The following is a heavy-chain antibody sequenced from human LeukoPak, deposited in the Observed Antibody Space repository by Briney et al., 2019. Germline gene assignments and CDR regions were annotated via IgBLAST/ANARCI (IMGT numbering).Heavy chain of an antibody. V-gene: IGHV3-30-3*01. J-gene: IGHJ4*02. CDR1: GFTFSSYA. CDR2: ISYDGSNK. CDR3: ARNYYDSSGYYFDY. D-gene: IGHD3-22*01. Sequence: GGSLRLSCAASGFTFSSYAMHWVRQAPGKGLEWVAVISYDGSNKYYADSVKGRFTISRDNSKNTLYLQMNSLRAEDTAVYYCARNYYDSSGYYFDYWAREPWSPSPQ.